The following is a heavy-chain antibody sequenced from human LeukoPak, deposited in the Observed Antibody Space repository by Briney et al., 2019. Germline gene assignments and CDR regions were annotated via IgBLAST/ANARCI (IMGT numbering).Heavy chain of an antibody. V-gene: IGHV1-2*02. J-gene: IGHJ5*02. D-gene: IGHD2-2*01. CDR2: INPNSGGT. Sequence: GASVKVSCKASGYTFTGYYMHWVRQAPGQGLEWMGWINPNSGGTNYAQKFQGRVTMTRDTSISTAYMELSRLRSDDTAVYYCARAPYCSSTSCYGAVTPWFDPWGQGTLVTVSS. CDR1: GYTFTGYY. CDR3: ARAPYCSSTSCYGAVTPWFDP.